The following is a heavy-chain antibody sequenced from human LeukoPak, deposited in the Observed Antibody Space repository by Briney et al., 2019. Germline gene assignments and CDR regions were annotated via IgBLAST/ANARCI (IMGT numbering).Heavy chain of an antibody. J-gene: IGHJ4*02. V-gene: IGHV4-4*02. CDR2: VHLNGAT. D-gene: IGHD1-26*01. CDR1: GVTFSSHAM. CDR3: TRESGAFSPFGF. Sequence: GSLRLSCAASGVTFSSHAMSWVRQPPGKGLEWIGEVHLNGATNYNPSLESRVSMSIDTSKNQMSLKLTSVTAADTAIYYCTRESGAFSPFGFWGQGTLVTVSS.